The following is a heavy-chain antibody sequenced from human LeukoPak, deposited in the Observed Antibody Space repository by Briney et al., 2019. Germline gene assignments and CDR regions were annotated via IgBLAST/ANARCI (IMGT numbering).Heavy chain of an antibody. CDR3: ARGQAGSLRLGTPGHCFDY. CDR1: NGSISNYL. Sequence: PSETLSLTCSVSNGSISNYLWSWIRQPPGKGLEWIGYIYQSSSTHYNPSLKGRVTMSGDTSKKQFSLKLTSLTAADTAVYFCARGQAGSLRLGTPGHCFDYWGQGTLVTVSS. J-gene: IGHJ4*02. V-gene: IGHV4-59*01. CDR2: IYQSSST. D-gene: IGHD3-16*01.